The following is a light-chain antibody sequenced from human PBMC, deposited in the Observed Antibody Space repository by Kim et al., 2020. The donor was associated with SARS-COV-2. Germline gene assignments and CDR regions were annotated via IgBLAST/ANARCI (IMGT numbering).Light chain of an antibody. J-gene: IGLJ3*02. V-gene: IGLV3-19*01. CDR3: NSRDSSGNHWV. Sequence: SSELTQDPAVSVALGQTVRITCQGDSLRSYYASWYQQKPGQAPVLVIYGKNNWPSGIPDRFSGSSSGNTASSTITGAQAEDEADNYCNSRDSSGNHWVFG. CDR1: SLRSYY. CDR2: GKN.